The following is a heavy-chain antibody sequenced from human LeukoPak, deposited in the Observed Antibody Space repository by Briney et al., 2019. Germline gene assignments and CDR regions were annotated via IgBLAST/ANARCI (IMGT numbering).Heavy chain of an antibody. Sequence: ASVEVSCKASGYTFTSSDINWVRQATGQGLEWMGWMNPNSGDTGYAQKFQGRVTMTRDTSITTAYMELSSLRSEDTAVYYCAKYSGSSTWALDYWGQGTLVTVSS. V-gene: IGHV1-8*01. D-gene: IGHD1-26*01. CDR3: AKYSGSSTWALDY. CDR1: GYTFTSSD. J-gene: IGHJ4*02. CDR2: MNPNSGDT.